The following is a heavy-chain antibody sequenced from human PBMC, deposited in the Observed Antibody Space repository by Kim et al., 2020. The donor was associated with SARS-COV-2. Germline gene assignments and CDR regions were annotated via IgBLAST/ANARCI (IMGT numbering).Heavy chain of an antibody. D-gene: IGHD3-10*01. Sequence: SETLSLTCTVSGGSISSSSYYWGWIRQPPGKGLEWIGSIYYSGSTYYNPSLKSRVTISVDTSKNQFSLKLSSVTAADTAVYYCARRSYGSGSYSPYNWFDPWGQGTLVTVSS. V-gene: IGHV4-39*01. CDR2: IYYSGST. J-gene: IGHJ5*02. CDR1: GGSISSSSYY. CDR3: ARRSYGSGSYSPYNWFDP.